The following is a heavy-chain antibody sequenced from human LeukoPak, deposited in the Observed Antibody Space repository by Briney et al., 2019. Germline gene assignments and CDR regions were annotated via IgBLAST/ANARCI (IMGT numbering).Heavy chain of an antibody. V-gene: IGHV3-30-3*01. J-gene: IGHJ4*02. D-gene: IGHD3-22*01. CDR1: GFTFNSYS. Sequence: PGGSLRLSCAASGFTFNSYSMHWVRQAPARAGEWVAGISYEGSKNHYGTSVKGPFTISTDNSKNPPYLELTSRRAEDTAVFYRGRGLQYYYDSSGYYFAYWGQGTLVTASS. CDR3: GRGLQYYYDSSGYYFAY. CDR2: ISYEGSKN.